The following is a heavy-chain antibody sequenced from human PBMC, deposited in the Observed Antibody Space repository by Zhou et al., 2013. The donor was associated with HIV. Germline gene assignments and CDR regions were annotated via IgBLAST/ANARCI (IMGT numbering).Heavy chain of an antibody. CDR1: GYTFTGFG. J-gene: IGHJ6*03. Sequence: QVQLVQSGAEVKKTGASVKVSCKASGYTFTGFGISWVRQAPGQGLEWMGWISSYNGHTNYAQKFQGRLTVTTDTSTSTAYMELRSLASDDTAVYYCARAYSTAWYGGGFYYMDVWGKGTTVSVSS. V-gene: IGHV1-18*01. CDR2: ISSYNGHT. D-gene: IGHD4-4*01. CDR3: ARAYSTAWYGGGFYYMDV.